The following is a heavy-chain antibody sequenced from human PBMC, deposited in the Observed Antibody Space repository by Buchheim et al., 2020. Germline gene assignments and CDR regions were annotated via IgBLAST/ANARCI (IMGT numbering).Heavy chain of an antibody. V-gene: IGHV4-59*01. Sequence: QVQLQESGPGLVKPSETLSLTCTVSGASISSYYWNWIRQPPGRGLEWIGYTYNSGSTNYNPSLRSRVTISVDTSKKQFSLKLSSVTAADTAVYYCASSARGYSDLDPWSQGTL. CDR3: ASSARGYSDLDP. J-gene: IGHJ5*02. CDR2: TYNSGST. CDR1: GASISSYY. D-gene: IGHD5-12*01.